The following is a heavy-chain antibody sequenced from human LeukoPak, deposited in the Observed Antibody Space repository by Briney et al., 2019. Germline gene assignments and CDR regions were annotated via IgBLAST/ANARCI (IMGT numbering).Heavy chain of an antibody. CDR1: GFTFSDYY. J-gene: IGHJ4*02. CDR2: ISRSGSTI. Sequence: NPGGSLRLSCAASGFTFSDYYMSWIRQAPGKGPEWVSYISRSGSTIYYADSVKGRFTISRDNAKNSLYLQMNSLRAEDTAVYYCARDPAQYYYDSSGYYYDDYWGQGTLSPSPQ. CDR3: ARDPAQYYYDSSGYYYDDY. V-gene: IGHV3-11*01. D-gene: IGHD3-22*01.